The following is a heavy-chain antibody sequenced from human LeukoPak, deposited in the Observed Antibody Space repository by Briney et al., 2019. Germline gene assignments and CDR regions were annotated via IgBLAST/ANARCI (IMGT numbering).Heavy chain of an antibody. V-gene: IGHV3-23*01. J-gene: IGHJ4*02. CDR3: ARDASNLLVPGFDY. CDR1: GFTFSSYA. CDR2: ISSSGGTT. Sequence: GGSLRLSCAASGFTFSSYAMSWVRQAPRKGLERVSTISSSGGTTYYADSVKGRFTISRDNAKNSQYLQMNSLRAEDTAVYYCARDASNLLVPGFDYWGEGTLVTVS. D-gene: IGHD6-13*01.